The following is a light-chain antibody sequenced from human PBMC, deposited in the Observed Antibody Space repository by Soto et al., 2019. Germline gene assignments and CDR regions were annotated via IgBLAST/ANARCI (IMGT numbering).Light chain of an antibody. V-gene: IGLV2-11*01. CDR1: SSDVGGYNY. Sequence: QSALTQPRSVSGSPGQSVTISCTGTSSDVGGYNYVSWYQQHPGKAPKLMIYDVSKRPSGVPDRFSGSKSGNTASLTISGLQAEDEADYYCCSYADRYSLYVFGTGTKVTV. CDR3: CSYADRYSLYV. CDR2: DVS. J-gene: IGLJ1*01.